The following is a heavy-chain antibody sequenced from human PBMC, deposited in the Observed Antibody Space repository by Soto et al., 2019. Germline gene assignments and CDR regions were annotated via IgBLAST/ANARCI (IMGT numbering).Heavy chain of an antibody. CDR2: LSSTGSYL. D-gene: IGHD4-17*01. CDR1: GSTFSSYT. CDR3: TKSPPGGVTNVFDY. J-gene: IGHJ4*02. V-gene: IGHV3-21*01. Sequence: GGSLRLSCAASGSTFSSYTMGWVRQAPGKGLEWVSSLSSTGSYLHYADSMKGRFSISRDNAKSSLYLQMNSLSAEDTAIYYCTKSPPGGVTNVFDYWGQGTLVTVSS.